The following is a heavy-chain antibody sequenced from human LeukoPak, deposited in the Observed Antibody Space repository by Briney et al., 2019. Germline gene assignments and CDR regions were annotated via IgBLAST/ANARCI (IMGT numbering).Heavy chain of an antibody. CDR2: IYYSGST. D-gene: IGHD3-3*01. CDR3: ARTRVFWSGYYFDY. J-gene: IGHJ4*02. CDR1: GGSISSYY. Sequence: PPETLSLTCTVSGGSISSYYWSWLRQPPGKGLEWIGYIYYSGSTNYNPSLKRRVTISVDKSKNQFSLKLSSVTAADTAVYYCARTRVFWSGYYFDYWGQGTLVTVSS. V-gene: IGHV4-59*01.